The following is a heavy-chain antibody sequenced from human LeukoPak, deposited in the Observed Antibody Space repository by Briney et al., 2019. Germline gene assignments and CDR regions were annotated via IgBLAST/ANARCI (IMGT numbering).Heavy chain of an antibody. D-gene: IGHD3-10*01. V-gene: IGHV3-23*01. Sequence: PGGSLRLSCAASGFTFSSYAMSWVRQAPGKGLEWVSAISGSGGSTYYADSVKGRFTISRDNSKNTLYLQMNSLRAEDTAVYYCAKDHLLWFGAQDYFDYWGQGTLVTVSA. J-gene: IGHJ4*02. CDR2: ISGSGGST. CDR1: GFTFSSYA. CDR3: AKDHLLWFGAQDYFDY.